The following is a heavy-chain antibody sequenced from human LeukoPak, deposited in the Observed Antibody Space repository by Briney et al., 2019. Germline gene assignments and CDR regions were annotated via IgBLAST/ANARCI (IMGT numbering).Heavy chain of an antibody. D-gene: IGHD2-21*02. J-gene: IGHJ5*02. Sequence: PSETLSLTCTVSGGSISSSSYYWGWLRQPRGKGLEWIGSIYYSGSTYYNPSLKSRVTISVDTSKNQFSLKLSSVTAADTAVYYCARQGSQSIVVVTDGWFDPWGQGTLVTVSS. V-gene: IGHV4-39*01. CDR2: IYYSGST. CDR3: ARQGSQSIVVVTDGWFDP. CDR1: GGSISSSSYY.